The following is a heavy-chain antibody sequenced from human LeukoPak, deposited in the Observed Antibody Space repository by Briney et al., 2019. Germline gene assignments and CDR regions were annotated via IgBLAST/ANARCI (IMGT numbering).Heavy chain of an antibody. CDR2: INWIGGST. CDR3: ARAPITSPFYFDY. J-gene: IGHJ4*02. Sequence: ARTLRLSCTASGFAFDEHGMSWVRQVPGKGLEWVSVINWIGGSTGYADPLRGRFTISRDNAKNSLYLQMDSLRAEDTALYYCARAPITSPFYFDYWGQGTLVTVSS. V-gene: IGHV3-20*04. D-gene: IGHD2-2*01. CDR1: GFAFDEHG.